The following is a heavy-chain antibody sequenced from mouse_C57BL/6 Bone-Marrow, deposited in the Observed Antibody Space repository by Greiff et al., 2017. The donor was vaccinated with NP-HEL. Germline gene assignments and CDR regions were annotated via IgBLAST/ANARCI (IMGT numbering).Heavy chain of an antibody. CDR1: DSEVVPIAD. CDR3: ARDGWLPYFTFAY. D-gene: IGHD2-3*01. CDR2: ILPSIGRT. Sequence: SGSELRSPGSSVKLSCKDFDSEVVPIADMSWVRQKPGHGFEWIGGILPSIGRTSYGEKFEDKAKLDADTLSNTAYLELNSLTSEDSAIYYCARDGWLPYFTFAYWGQGTLVTVSA. V-gene: IGHV15-2*01. J-gene: IGHJ3*01.